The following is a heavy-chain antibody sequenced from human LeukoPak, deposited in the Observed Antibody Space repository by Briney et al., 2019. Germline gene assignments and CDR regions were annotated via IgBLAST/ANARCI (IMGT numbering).Heavy chain of an antibody. J-gene: IGHJ4*02. CDR3: ARVASGRYDFDF. CDR1: GFTFSSYW. D-gene: IGHD1-26*01. CDR2: INPDGGTT. Sequence: GGSLRLSCAASGFTFSSYWMHWVRQAPGKGLVWVSRINPDGGTTTYADSVKGRFTISRDNAENTLYLQMNSLRAEDTAVYYCARVASGRYDFDFWGQGTLVTVSS. V-gene: IGHV3-74*01.